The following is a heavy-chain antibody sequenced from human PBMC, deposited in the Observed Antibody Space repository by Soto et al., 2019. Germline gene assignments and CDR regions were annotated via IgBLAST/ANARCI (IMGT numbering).Heavy chain of an antibody. CDR2: INPSGGST. CDR3: ARGGEGYYDSSGSYSIDY. J-gene: IGHJ4*02. V-gene: IGHV1-46*01. D-gene: IGHD3-22*01. CDR1: GYTFTSYY. Sequence: VSCKASGYTFTSYYMHWVRQAPGQGLEWMGIINPSGGSTSYAQKFQGRVTMTRDTSTSTVYMELSSLRSEDTAVYYCARGGEGYYDSSGSYSIDYWGQGTLVTVSS.